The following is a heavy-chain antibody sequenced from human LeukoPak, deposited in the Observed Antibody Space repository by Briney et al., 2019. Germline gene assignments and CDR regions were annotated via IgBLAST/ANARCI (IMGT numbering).Heavy chain of an antibody. V-gene: IGHV4-61*05. Sequence: KPSQTLSLTCTVSGGSISSSSYYWGWIRQPPGKGLEWIGYIYYSGSTNYNPSLKSRVTISVDTSKNQFSLKLSSVTAADTAVYYCARAWCSGGSCYEIRFDPWGQGTLVTVSS. CDR2: IYYSGST. D-gene: IGHD2-15*01. J-gene: IGHJ5*02. CDR3: ARAWCSGGSCYEIRFDP. CDR1: GGSISSSSYY.